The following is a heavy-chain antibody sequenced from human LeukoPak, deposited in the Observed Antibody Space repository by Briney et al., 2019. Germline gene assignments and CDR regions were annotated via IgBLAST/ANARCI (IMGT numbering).Heavy chain of an antibody. CDR2: ISSATTTI. V-gene: IGHV3-48*02. CDR1: GFTFSAYS. J-gene: IGHJ4*02. D-gene: IGHD3-10*01. CDR3: ANQECYYGSGSYYNPLPFDY. Sequence: GGSLRLSCAASGFTFSAYSMNWVRQAPGKGLEWISYISSATTTIHYADSVKGRFTISRDNAKNTLYLQMNSLRDEDTAVYYCANQECYYGSGSYYNPLPFDYWGQGTQVTVSS.